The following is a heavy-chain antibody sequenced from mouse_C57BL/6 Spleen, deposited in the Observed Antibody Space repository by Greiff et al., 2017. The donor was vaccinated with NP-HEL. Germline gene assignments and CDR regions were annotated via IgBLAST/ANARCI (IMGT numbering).Heavy chain of an antibody. Sequence: VQLKESGPGLVKPSQSLSLTCSVTGYSITSGYYWNWIRQFPGNKLEWMGYISYDGSNNYNPSLKNRISITRDTSKNQFFLKLNSVTTEDTATYYCTGGYGNYPFAYWGQGTLVTVSA. CDR3: TGGYGNYPFAY. CDR2: ISYDGSN. CDR1: GYSITSGYY. V-gene: IGHV3-6*01. J-gene: IGHJ3*01. D-gene: IGHD2-1*01.